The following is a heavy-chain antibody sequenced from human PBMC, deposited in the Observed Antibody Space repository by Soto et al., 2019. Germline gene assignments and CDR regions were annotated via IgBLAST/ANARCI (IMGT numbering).Heavy chain of an antibody. Sequence: ASVKVSCKASGYTFTSYGISWVRQAPGQGLEWMGWISAYNGDTNYAQKLQGRVTMTTDTSTSTAYMELRSLRSDDTAVYYCARDGTSDDFWSGYYKNPYYFDYWGQGTLVTVSS. D-gene: IGHD3-3*01. CDR2: ISAYNGDT. V-gene: IGHV1-18*04. J-gene: IGHJ4*02. CDR1: GYTFTSYG. CDR3: ARDGTSDDFWSGYYKNPYYFDY.